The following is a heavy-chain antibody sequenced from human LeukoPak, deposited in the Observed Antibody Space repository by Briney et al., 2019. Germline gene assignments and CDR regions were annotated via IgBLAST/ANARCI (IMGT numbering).Heavy chain of an antibody. Sequence: SETLSLTCTVSGGSISSYYWSWIRQPAGKGLEWIGRINASGKTNYKSSLKSRVTMSVDTSRNQFSLKVYSVTAADTAVYYCAREYGDFDYWGQGTLVTVSS. CDR1: GGSISSYY. D-gene: IGHD4-17*01. CDR3: AREYGDFDY. J-gene: IGHJ4*02. CDR2: INASGKT. V-gene: IGHV4-4*07.